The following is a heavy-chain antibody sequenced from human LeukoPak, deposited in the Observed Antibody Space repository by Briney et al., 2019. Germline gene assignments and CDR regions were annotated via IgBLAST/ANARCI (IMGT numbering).Heavy chain of an antibody. CDR2: IYYSGST. CDR3: ARNRSDCSGGSCSFTGFDY. J-gene: IGHJ4*02. Sequence: SETLSLTCAVSGGSIIRTDSYGRWICQSPGRGLEWFGSIYYSGSTHYNPSLKSRLTISVDTSKNEFSLGLRFVTIADTAVYYCARNRSDCSGGSCSFTGFDYWGQGTLVSVSS. CDR1: GGSIIRTDSY. D-gene: IGHD2-15*01. V-gene: IGHV4-39*01.